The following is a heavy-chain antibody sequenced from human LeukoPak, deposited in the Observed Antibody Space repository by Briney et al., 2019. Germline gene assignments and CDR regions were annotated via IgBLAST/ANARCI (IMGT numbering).Heavy chain of an antibody. Sequence: ASVKVSCKASGYTFTGYYMHWVRQAPGQGLEWMGWINPNSGGTNYAQKSQGRVTMTRDTSISTAYMELSRLRSDDTAVYYCARGGGSHITIFGVVIPQPYYYYYYMDVWGKGTTVTVSS. CDR1: GYTFTGYY. D-gene: IGHD3-3*01. CDR2: INPNSGGT. J-gene: IGHJ6*03. V-gene: IGHV1-2*02. CDR3: ARGGGSHITIFGVVIPQPYYYYYYMDV.